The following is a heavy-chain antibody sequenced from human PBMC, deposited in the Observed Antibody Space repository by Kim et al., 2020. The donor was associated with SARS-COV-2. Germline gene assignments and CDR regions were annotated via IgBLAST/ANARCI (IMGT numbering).Heavy chain of an antibody. D-gene: IGHD3-16*01. Sequence: ADPVEGRFTHSRDKSQNTLYLQMNHLRAEDTAVYYCAKDRDYENYYGMDVWGQGTTVTGSS. CDR3: AKDRDYENYYGMDV. V-gene: IGHV3-33*03. J-gene: IGHJ6*02.